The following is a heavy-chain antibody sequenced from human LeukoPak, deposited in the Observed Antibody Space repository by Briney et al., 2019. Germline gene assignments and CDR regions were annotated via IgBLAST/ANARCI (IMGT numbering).Heavy chain of an antibody. CDR3: ARDRGIYSTSKGFFDY. J-gene: IGHJ4*02. V-gene: IGHV1-18*01. CDR2: ISAYNGNT. D-gene: IGHD6-6*01. CDR1: GYTFTSYG. Sequence: ASVKVSCKASGYTFTSYGISWVRQAPGQGLEWMGWISAYNGNTNYAQKLQGRVTMTTDTSTSTAYMELRSLRSDDTAMYYCARDRGIYSTSKGFFDYWGQGTLVTVSS.